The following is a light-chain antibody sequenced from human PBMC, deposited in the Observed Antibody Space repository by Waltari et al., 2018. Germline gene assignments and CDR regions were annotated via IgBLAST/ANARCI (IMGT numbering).Light chain of an antibody. CDR2: DVS. CDR1: SSDVGGYNY. J-gene: IGLJ3*02. V-gene: IGLV2-11*01. Sequence: QSALTQPRSVSGSPGQSAPISCTGTSSDVGGYNYVSWYQQHPGKAPKLMIYDVSKRPSGVPDRFSGSKSGNTASLTISGLQAEDEADYYCCSYAGSYTRWVFGGGTKLTVL. CDR3: CSYAGSYTRWV.